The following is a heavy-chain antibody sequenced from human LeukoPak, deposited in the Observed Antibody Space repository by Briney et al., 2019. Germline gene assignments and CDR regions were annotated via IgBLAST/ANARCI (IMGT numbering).Heavy chain of an antibody. CDR3: ARGSRYYGSGSYPIKRRCYFDY. CDR2: IKHSEST. V-gene: IGHV4-34*01. CDR1: GGSFSGYY. J-gene: IGHJ4*02. D-gene: IGHD3-10*01. Sequence: PSETLSLTCAVYGGSFSGYYWSWIRQPPGRGLEWIGEIKHSESTNYNPSLKSRVTISVDSSKNQFSLKLSSVTAADTAVYYCARGSRYYGSGSYPIKRRCYFDYWGQGTLVTVSS.